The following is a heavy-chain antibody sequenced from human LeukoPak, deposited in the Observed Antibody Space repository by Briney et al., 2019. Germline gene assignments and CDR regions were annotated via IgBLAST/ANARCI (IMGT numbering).Heavy chain of an antibody. D-gene: IGHD6-13*01. V-gene: IGHV4-34*01. CDR3: ARGIAAEARDY. CDR2: INHSGST. J-gene: IGHJ4*02. Sequence: KPSETLSLTCAVYGGSFSGYYWSWIRQPPGKGLEWIGEINHSGSTNYNPSLKSRVTISVDTSKNQFSLKLSSVTAADTAVYYCARGIAAEARDYWGQGTLVTVSS. CDR1: GGSFSGYY.